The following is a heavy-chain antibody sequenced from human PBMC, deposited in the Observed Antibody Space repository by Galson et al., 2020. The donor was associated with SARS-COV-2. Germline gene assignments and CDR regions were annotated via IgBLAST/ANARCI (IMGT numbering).Heavy chain of an antibody. V-gene: IGHV4-39*01. CDR3: VRRVVTRDHDYMDV. CDR2: VSYTGTT. D-gene: IGHD2-21*02. Sequence: SETLSLTCSVSGGSINKDGHYWGWIRQSPGKGLEFIGTVSYTGTTHPNPSLKSRVTISVDMSSKEVSLMLTSVIAADTAIYHCVRRVVTRDHDYMDVWGKGTKVIVSS. J-gene: IGHJ6*03. CDR1: GGSINKDGHY.